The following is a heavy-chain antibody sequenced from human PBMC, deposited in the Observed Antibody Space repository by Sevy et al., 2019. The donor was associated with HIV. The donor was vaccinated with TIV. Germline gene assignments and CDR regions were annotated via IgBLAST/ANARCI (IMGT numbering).Heavy chain of an antibody. CDR1: GFTFSNAW. CDR2: IRSKSDGETT. J-gene: IGHJ4*02. D-gene: IGHD2-15*01. CDR3: NTERFRYCSGGTCLSSDF. Sequence: GGSLRLSCAASGFTFSNAWMNWVRQAPGKGLEWVGRIRSKSDGETTDDAAPVKGRFTYSSDDSKNTLYLQMNNLKTEDIGVYYGNTERFRYCSGGTCLSSDFWGQGTLVTVSS. V-gene: IGHV3-15*01.